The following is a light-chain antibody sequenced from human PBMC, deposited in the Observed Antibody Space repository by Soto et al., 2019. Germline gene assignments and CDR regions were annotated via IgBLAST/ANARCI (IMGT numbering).Light chain of an antibody. CDR3: QQFISYPLT. CDR1: QALGSS. Sequence: AIQLTQSPSSLSASVGDRVTITCRASQALGSSLVWDQQKPGKGPNLLIYDAFTLRSGVASRFSGSGSGTEFTLTINSLQPEDFATYYCQQFISYPLTFGGGTKVEIK. V-gene: IGKV1-13*02. J-gene: IGKJ4*01. CDR2: DAF.